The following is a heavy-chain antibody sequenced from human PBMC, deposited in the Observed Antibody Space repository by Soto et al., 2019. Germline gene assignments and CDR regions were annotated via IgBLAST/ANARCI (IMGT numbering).Heavy chain of an antibody. Sequence: QVQLQESGPGLVKPSETLSLTCTVSGGSISSYYWSWIRQPLGKGLEWIGYIYYSGSTNYNPSLKSRVTISVDTSRNQFSLKLSSVTAADTAVYYCARNGWNYGYYYYYMDVWGKGTTVTVSS. D-gene: IGHD1-7*01. CDR3: ARNGWNYGYYYYYMDV. CDR2: IYYSGST. CDR1: GGSISSYY. V-gene: IGHV4-59*01. J-gene: IGHJ6*03.